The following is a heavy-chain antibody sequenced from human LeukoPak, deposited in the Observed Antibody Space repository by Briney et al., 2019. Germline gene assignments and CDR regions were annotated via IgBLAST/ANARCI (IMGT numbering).Heavy chain of an antibody. CDR2: IIPIFGTA. J-gene: IGHJ4*02. D-gene: IGHD1-7*01. V-gene: IGHV1-69*06. CDR1: GGTFSSYA. Sequence: AVKVSCKASGGTFSSYAISWVRQAPVQGLEWMGGIIPIFGTANYAQKFQGRVTITADKSTSTAYMELSSLRSEDTAVYYCARDRHWNYGVETNWGQGTLVTVSS. CDR3: ARDRHWNYGVETN.